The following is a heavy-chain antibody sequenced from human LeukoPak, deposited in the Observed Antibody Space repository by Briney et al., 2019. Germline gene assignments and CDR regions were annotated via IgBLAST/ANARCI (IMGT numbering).Heavy chain of an antibody. CDR1: GGSISSYY. CDR2: IYYSGST. Sequence: ASETLSLTCTVSGGSISSYYWSWIRQPPGKGLEWIGYIYYSGSTNYNPSLKSRVTISVDTSKNQFSLKLSSVTAADTAVYYRASIRYGDYAIDYWGQGTLVTVSS. D-gene: IGHD4-17*01. CDR3: ASIRYGDYAIDY. V-gene: IGHV4-59*01. J-gene: IGHJ4*02.